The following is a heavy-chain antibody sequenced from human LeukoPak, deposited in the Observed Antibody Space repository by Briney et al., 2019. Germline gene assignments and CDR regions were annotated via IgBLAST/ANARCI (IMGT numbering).Heavy chain of an antibody. CDR3: AKAREQRYYYDSSGYYFDY. CDR1: GFTFSSYA. Sequence: KPGGSLRLSCAASGFTFSSYAMSWLRQAPGKGLEWVSAISGSGGSTYYADSVKGWFTITRDNSKNTLYLQMNSLRAEDTAVYYGAKAREQRYYYDSSGYYFDYWGQGTLVTVSP. CDR2: ISGSGGST. J-gene: IGHJ4*02. D-gene: IGHD3-22*01. V-gene: IGHV3-23*01.